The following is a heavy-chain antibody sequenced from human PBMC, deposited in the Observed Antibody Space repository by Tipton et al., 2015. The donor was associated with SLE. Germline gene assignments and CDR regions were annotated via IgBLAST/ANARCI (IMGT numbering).Heavy chain of an antibody. CDR2: ISFDGSNT. J-gene: IGHJ3*02. V-gene: IGHV3-30*04. D-gene: IGHD2-2*01. CDR3: ARAMDYRLPNYPEDAFDI. CDR1: GLTFSTYA. Sequence: SLRLSCAASGLTFSTYAMHWVRQAPGKGLEWVAVISFDGSNTYYADSVKGRFTISRDNSKNTLYLQMNSLRAEDTAVYYCARAMDYRLPNYPEDAFDIWGQGTMVTVSS.